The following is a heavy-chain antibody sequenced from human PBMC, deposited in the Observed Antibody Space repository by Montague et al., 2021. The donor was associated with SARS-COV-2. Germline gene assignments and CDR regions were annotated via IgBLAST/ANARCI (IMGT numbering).Heavy chain of an antibody. J-gene: IGHJ5*02. CDR3: ARDMEKYDSLTGASLREGNWFDP. V-gene: IGHV4-59*01. CDR2: IDYRWTT. Sequence: SETLSLTCTVSGGSISSYYWSWIRQTPGKGLEWLGHIDYRWTTNSSPSLDIRGTIAVDMAKNQVSLKLRSVNTADTAVYFCARDMEKYDSLTGASLREGNWFDPWGQGTLVTVSS. CDR1: GGSISSYY. D-gene: IGHD3-9*01.